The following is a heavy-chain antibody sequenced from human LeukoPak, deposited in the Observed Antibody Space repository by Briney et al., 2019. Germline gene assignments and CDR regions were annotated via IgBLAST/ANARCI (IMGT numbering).Heavy chain of an antibody. D-gene: IGHD6-19*01. V-gene: IGHV4-59*08. CDR1: GGSISSYY. CDR2: ICYSGST. CDR3: ARRTYSSGRGYAFDI. J-gene: IGHJ3*02. Sequence: SETLSLTCTVSGGSISSYYWSWIRQPPGKGLEWIGYICYSGSTNYNPSLKSRVTISVDTSKNQFSLKLSSVTAADTAVYYCARRTYSSGRGYAFDIWGQGTMVTVSS.